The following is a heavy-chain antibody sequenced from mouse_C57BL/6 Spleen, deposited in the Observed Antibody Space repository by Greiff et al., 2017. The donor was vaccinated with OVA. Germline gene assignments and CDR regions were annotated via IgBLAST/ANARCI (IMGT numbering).Heavy chain of an antibody. J-gene: IGHJ4*01. Sequence: QVHVKQSGAELVRPGASVTLSCKASGYTFTDYEMHWVKQTPVHGLEWIGAIDPETGGTAYNQKFKGKAILTADKSSSTAYMELRSLTSEDSAVYYCTRRRDYAMDYWGQGTSVTVSS. CDR3: TRRRDYAMDY. CDR1: GYTFTDYE. V-gene: IGHV1-15*01. CDR2: IDPETGGT.